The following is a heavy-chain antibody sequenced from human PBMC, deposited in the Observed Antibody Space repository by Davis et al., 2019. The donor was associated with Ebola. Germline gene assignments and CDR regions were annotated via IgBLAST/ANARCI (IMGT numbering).Heavy chain of an antibody. Sequence: GESLKISCAASGFTFSSYWMSWVRQAPGKGLEWVANIKQDGSEKYYVDSVKGRFTISRDNAKNSLYLQMNSLRAEDTAVYYCARHSSRRSPLDYWGQGTLVTVSS. CDR3: ARHSSRRSPLDY. V-gene: IGHV3-7*03. CDR2: IKQDGSEK. D-gene: IGHD6-13*01. J-gene: IGHJ4*02. CDR1: GFTFSSYW.